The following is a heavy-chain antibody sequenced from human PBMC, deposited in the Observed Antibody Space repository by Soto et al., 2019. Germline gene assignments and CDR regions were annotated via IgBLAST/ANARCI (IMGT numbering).Heavy chain of an antibody. J-gene: IGHJ4*02. CDR1: GGSISSSSYY. CDR2: IYYSGST. V-gene: IGHV4-39*01. D-gene: IGHD3-3*02. Sequence: SETLSLTCTVSGGSISSSSYYWGWIRQPPGKGLEWIGSIYYSGSTYYNPSLKSRVTISVDTSKNQFSLKLSSVTAADTAVYYCARRGWAERRAFPFDYWGQGTLVTVSS. CDR3: ARRGWAERRAFPFDY.